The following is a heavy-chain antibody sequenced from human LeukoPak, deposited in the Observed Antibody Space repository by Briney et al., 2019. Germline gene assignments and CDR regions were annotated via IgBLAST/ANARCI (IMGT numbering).Heavy chain of an antibody. CDR2: FDPEDGET. Sequence: ASVKVSCKVSGYTLTDLSMHWVRQAPGKGLEWMGGFDPEDGETIYAQKFQGRVTMTEDTSTDTAYMELSSLRSEDTTVYYCATGSKWELLFDYWGQGTLVTVSS. CDR3: ATGSKWELLFDY. J-gene: IGHJ4*02. V-gene: IGHV1-24*01. CDR1: GYTLTDLS. D-gene: IGHD1-26*01.